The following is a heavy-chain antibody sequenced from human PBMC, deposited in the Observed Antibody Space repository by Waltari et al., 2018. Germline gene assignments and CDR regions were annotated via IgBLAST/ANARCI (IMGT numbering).Heavy chain of an antibody. CDR3: ASRYDYGDLPNWFDP. Sequence: EVQLLESGGGLVQPGGSLRLSCAASGFTFSHHAMSWVRQAPGTGLEWISAIRGSGVDTYYADSVKGRFTISRDNSKDTLYLQMNSLRAEETAVYFCASRYDYGDLPNWFDPWGQGTLVTVSS. CDR2: IRGSGVDT. CDR1: GFTFSHHA. J-gene: IGHJ5*02. D-gene: IGHD4-17*01. V-gene: IGHV3-23*01.